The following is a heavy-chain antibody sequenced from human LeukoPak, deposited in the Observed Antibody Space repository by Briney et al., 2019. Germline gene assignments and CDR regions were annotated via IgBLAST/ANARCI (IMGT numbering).Heavy chain of an antibody. CDR3: ARASLPAAIRGAFDI. CDR1: GGTFRSYA. D-gene: IGHD2-2*01. V-gene: IGHV1-69*05. J-gene: IGHJ3*02. CDR2: IIPIFGTA. Sequence: SVKVSCTASGGTFRSYAISWVRQAPGQGLEWMGGIIPIFGTANYAQKFQGRVTITTDESTSTAYMELGSLRSEDTAVYYCARASLPAAIRGAFDIWGQGTMVTVSS.